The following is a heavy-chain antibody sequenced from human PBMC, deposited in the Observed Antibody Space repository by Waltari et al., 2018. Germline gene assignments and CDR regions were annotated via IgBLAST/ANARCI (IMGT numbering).Heavy chain of an antibody. Sequence: EVQLVESGGGLIQPGGSLSLSCAASGFPFRSYSMNCVRPAPGTGLEWVSSISSSSSYIYYADSVKGRFTISRDNAKNSLYLQMNSLRAEDTAVYYCARDSGYSSGWYSFGERQWFDPWGQGTLVTVSS. V-gene: IGHV3-21*01. J-gene: IGHJ5*02. CDR3: ARDSGYSSGWYSFGERQWFDP. CDR2: ISSSSSYI. CDR1: GFPFRSYS. D-gene: IGHD6-19*01.